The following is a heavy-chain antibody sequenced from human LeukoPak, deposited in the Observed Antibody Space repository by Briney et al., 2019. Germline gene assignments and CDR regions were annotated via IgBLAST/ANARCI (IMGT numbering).Heavy chain of an antibody. CDR1: GFTFSNYD. J-gene: IGHJ2*01. Sequence: GGSLRLSCAASGFTFSNYDMNWVRQALGKGLEWVSYISSSGSTIYYADSVKGRFTISRDNAKNSLYLQMNSLRAEDTAVYYCARSADYWYFDLWGRGTLVTVSS. V-gene: IGHV3-48*03. CDR2: ISSSGSTI. CDR3: ARSADYWYFDL.